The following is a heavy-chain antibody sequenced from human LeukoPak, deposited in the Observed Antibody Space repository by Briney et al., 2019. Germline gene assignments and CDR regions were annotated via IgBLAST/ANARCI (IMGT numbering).Heavy chain of an antibody. CDR2: ISSSGSTI. Sequence: PGGSLRLSCAASGFTFSSYEMNWVRQAPGKGLEWVSYISSSGSTIYYADSVKGRFTISRDNAKNSLYLQRNSLRAEDTAVYYCARDGGAAAGAFGYWGQGTLVTVSS. V-gene: IGHV3-48*03. J-gene: IGHJ4*02. CDR1: GFTFSSYE. CDR3: ARDGGAAAGAFGY. D-gene: IGHD6-13*01.